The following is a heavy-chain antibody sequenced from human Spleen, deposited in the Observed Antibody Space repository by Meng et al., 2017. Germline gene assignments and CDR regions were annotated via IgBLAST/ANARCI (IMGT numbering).Heavy chain of an antibody. J-gene: IGHJ4*02. CDR3: ARGPTTMAHDFDY. Sequence: GQLQQWGAGLLKPSETLSLTCVVSGGSFSDYYWSWIRQPPGKGLEWIGEINHSGSTNYNPSLESRATISVDTSQNNLSLKLSSVTAADSAVYYCARGPTTMAHDFDYWGQGTLVTVS. CDR2: INHSGST. CDR1: GGSFSDYY. D-gene: IGHD4-11*01. V-gene: IGHV4-34*01.